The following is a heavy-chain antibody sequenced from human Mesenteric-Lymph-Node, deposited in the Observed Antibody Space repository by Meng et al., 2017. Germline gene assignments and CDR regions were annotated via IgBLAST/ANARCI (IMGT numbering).Heavy chain of an antibody. D-gene: IGHD5-12*01. J-gene: IGHJ4*02. CDR2: IYYSGST. V-gene: IGHV4-30-4*01. CDR1: GGSISSGDYY. Sequence: QVQLQESGPGLVKPSQTLFLIRTVSGGSISSGDYYWSWLRQPPGKGLEWIGYIYYSGSTYYNPSLKSRVTISVDTSKNQFSLRLSSVTAADTAVYYCARDLGVATSIAGFVYWGQGTLVTVSS. CDR3: ARDLGVATSIAGFVY.